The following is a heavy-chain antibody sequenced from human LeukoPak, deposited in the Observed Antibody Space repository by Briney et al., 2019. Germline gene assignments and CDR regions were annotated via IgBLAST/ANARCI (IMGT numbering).Heavy chain of an antibody. CDR3: ARGNSSSWPLDH. D-gene: IGHD6-13*01. V-gene: IGHV4-61*02. J-gene: IGHJ4*02. Sequence: SQTLSLTCTVSGGSINSASYYWSWIRQPAGKGLEWLGRVYTSGITNYNPSLESRVTMSVDTSKNQFSLNLSSVTAADTAVYYCARGNSSSWPLDHWGQGTLVTVSS. CDR2: VYTSGIT. CDR1: GGSINSASYY.